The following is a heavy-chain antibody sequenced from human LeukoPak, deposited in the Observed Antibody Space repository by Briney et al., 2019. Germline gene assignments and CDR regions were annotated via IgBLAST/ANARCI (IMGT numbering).Heavy chain of an antibody. J-gene: IGHJ4*02. CDR2: IRSKAYGGTT. Sequence: GGSLRLSCAASGFTFSSYAMSWVRQAPGKGLEWVGFIRSKAYGGTTEYAASVKGRFTISRDDSKSIAYLQMNSLKTEDTAVYYCTRVGSSGYYLSSFDYWGQGTLVTVSS. V-gene: IGHV3-49*04. CDR1: GFTFSSYA. D-gene: IGHD3-22*01. CDR3: TRVGSSGYYLSSFDY.